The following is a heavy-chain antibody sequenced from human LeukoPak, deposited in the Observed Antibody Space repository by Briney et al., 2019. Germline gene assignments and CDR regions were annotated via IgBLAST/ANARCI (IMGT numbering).Heavy chain of an antibody. Sequence: GGSLRLSCAASGFTFSSSWMHWVRQGPGKGLVWVARMNADGRTINYADSVKGRFTISRDNAKNTLYLQMNSLRTEDAAVYYCARAGNYYFHLWAVAPRSRCPQ. D-gene: IGHD1-7*01. CDR1: GFTFSSSW. CDR3: ARAGNYYFHL. J-gene: IGHJ2*01. CDR2: MNADGRTI. V-gene: IGHV3-74*01.